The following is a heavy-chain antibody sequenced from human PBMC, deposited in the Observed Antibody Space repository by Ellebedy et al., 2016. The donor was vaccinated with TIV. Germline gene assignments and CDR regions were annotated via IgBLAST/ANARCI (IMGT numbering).Heavy chain of an antibody. CDR1: GFTFSSYW. CDR3: ARQNQGDYYGSGSPPPGYYYYGMDV. V-gene: IGHV3-7*03. J-gene: IGHJ6*02. Sequence: GESLKISCAASGFTFSSYWMSWVRQAPGKGLEWVANIKQDGSEKYYVDSVKGRFTISRDNAKNSLYLQMNSLRAEDTAVYYCARQNQGDYYGSGSPPPGYYYYGMDVWGQGTTVTVSS. CDR2: IKQDGSEK. D-gene: IGHD3-10*01.